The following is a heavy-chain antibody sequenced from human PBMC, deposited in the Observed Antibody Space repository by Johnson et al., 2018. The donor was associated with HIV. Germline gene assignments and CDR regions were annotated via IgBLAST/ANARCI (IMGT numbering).Heavy chain of an antibody. J-gene: IGHJ3*02. CDR1: GFIFSSYD. Sequence: VKLVESGGGLVQPGGSLRLSCAASGFIFSSYDMHWVRQATGRGLEWVSGIGTTGDRYYPGSVKGRFTISRENAKNSLYLQMNSLRAGDTAVYYCARESGWRGGAFDIWGQGTMVTVSS. CDR2: IGTTGDR. V-gene: IGHV3-13*01. CDR3: ARESGWRGGAFDI. D-gene: IGHD6-19*01.